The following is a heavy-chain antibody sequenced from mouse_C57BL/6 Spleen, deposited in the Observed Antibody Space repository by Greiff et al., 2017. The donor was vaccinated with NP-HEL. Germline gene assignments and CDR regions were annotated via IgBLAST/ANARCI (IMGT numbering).Heavy chain of an antibody. CDR3: ARDYYGSSHYYAMDY. V-gene: IGHV1-80*01. CDR2: IYPGDGDT. Sequence: VQLQQSGAELVKPGASVKISCKASGYAFSSYWMNWVKQRPGKGLEWIGQIYPGDGDTNYNGKFKGKATLTADKSSSTAYMQRSSLTSEDSAVYFCARDYYGSSHYYAMDYWGQGTSVTVSS. D-gene: IGHD1-1*01. CDR1: GYAFSSYW. J-gene: IGHJ4*01.